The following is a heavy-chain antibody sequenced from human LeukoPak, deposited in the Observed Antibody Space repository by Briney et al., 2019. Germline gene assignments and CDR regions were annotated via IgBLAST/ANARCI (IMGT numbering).Heavy chain of an antibody. J-gene: IGHJ4*02. CDR3: AKGDIVVVPAAKDEFGFDY. CDR2: ISGSGGST. Sequence: PGGSLRLSCAASGFTFSSYAMSWVRQAPGKGLEWVSAISGSGGSTYYADSVKGRLTISRDNSKDTLYLQMNSLRAEDTAVYYCAKGDIVVVPAAKDEFGFDYWGQGTLVTVSS. CDR1: GFTFSSYA. D-gene: IGHD2-2*01. V-gene: IGHV3-23*01.